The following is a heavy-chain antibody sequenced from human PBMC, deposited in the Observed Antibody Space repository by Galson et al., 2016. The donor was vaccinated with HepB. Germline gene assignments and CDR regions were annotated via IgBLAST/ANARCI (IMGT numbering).Heavy chain of an antibody. CDR3: AKEVTTGGYFDL. Sequence: SLRLSCAASGFTFSDYYMNWIRQAPGKGLEWISYISSRDSRTYHVDSVKGRFTISRDNAKNSLFLQMSSLRVEDTAVYYWAKEVTTGGYFDLWGRGTLVTVSS. J-gene: IGHJ2*01. D-gene: IGHD1-1*01. V-gene: IGHV3-11*04. CDR2: ISSRDSRT. CDR1: GFTFSDYY.